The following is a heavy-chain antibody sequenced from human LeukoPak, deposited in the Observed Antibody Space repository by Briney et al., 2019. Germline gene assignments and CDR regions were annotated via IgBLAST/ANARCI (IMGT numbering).Heavy chain of an antibody. Sequence: PSETLSLTCTVSVGSISTYYWTWIRQPAGKGLEWIGRVYSSGSANYNPSLKSRVSMSVDTSKNQVSLKLSSVTAADTAVYYCARGRPILAEDFDYWGQGTLVTVSS. J-gene: IGHJ4*02. CDR3: ARGRPILAEDFDY. CDR1: VGSISTYY. V-gene: IGHV4-4*07. D-gene: IGHD3-3*01. CDR2: VYSSGSA.